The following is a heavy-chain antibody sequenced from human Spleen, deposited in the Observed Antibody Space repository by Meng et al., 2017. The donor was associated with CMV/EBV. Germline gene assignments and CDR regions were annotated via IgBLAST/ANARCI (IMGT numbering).Heavy chain of an antibody. CDR1: GFTLTNFW. D-gene: IGHD3-22*01. CDR3: ARGGYRSDYYDSTGYSI. Sequence: GGSLRLSCAASGFTLTNFWMHWVRQPPGKGLVWLSRINSDGSIINSADSVKGRFTISRDNAENTLYLEMNSLRVEDSAVYYCARGGYRSDYYDSTGYSIWGQGILVTVSS. V-gene: IGHV3-74*01. J-gene: IGHJ4*02. CDR2: INSDGSII.